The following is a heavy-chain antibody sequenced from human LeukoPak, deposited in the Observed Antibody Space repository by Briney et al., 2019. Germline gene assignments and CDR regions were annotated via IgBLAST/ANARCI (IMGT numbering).Heavy chain of an antibody. CDR3: AKAGTTGIHHWFDL. D-gene: IGHD1-1*01. V-gene: IGHV4-38-2*01. CDR2: IYHSGGS. Sequence: PSETPSLTCVVSGYSISNDYYWGWIRQPPGKGLEWIGNIYHSGGSYYNPSLKSRVTILVDTSKNQFSLKLGSVTAADTAVYYCAKAGTTGIHHWFDLWGQGNLVTVSS. J-gene: IGHJ5*02. CDR1: GYSISNDYY.